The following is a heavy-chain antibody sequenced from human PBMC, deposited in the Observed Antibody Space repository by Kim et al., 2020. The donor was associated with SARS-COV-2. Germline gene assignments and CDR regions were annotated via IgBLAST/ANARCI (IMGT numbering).Heavy chain of an antibody. V-gene: IGHV3-30*18. Sequence: GGSLRLSCAASGFSFSTYGMHWVRQAPGRGLEWVAVISYDGNNKYYADSVEGRFTISRDNSKNTVNLEMNSLRAEDTSIYYCVKDGSGGWVLFYSDYWG. J-gene: IGHJ4*01. D-gene: IGHD2-15*01. CDR2: ISYDGNNK. CDR3: VKDGSGGWVLFYSDY. CDR1: GFSFSTYG.